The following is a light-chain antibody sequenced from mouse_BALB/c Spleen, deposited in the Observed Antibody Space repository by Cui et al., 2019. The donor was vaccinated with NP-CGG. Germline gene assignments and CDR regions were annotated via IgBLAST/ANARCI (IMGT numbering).Light chain of an antibody. CDR1: TGAVTTNNY. V-gene: IGLV1*01. CDR3: ALWYSNHWV. J-gene: IGLJ1*01. Sequence: QAVVTQESELTTSPGETVTLTCRSSTGAVTTNNYANWVQEKPDHLFTGLTGGTNNRAPGVPARFSGSLIGDKAALTITGAQTEDEAIYFCALWYSNHWVFGGGTKLTVL. CDR2: GTN.